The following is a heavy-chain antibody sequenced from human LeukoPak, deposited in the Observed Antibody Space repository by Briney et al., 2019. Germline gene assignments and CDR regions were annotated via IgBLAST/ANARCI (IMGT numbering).Heavy chain of an antibody. CDR2: IYTSGST. CDR1: GGSISSGSYY. J-gene: IGHJ4*02. Sequence: SETLSLTCTVSGGSISSGSYYWSWIRQPAGKGLEWIGRIYTSGSTNYNPSLKSRVTISVDTSKNQFSLKLSSVTAADTAVYYCATRGYYYDSSGYYYWGQGTLVTVSS. V-gene: IGHV4-61*02. D-gene: IGHD3-22*01. CDR3: ATRGYYYDSSGYYY.